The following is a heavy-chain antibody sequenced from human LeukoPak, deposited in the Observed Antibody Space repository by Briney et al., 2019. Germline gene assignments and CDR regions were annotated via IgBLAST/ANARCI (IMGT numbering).Heavy chain of an antibody. D-gene: IGHD1-14*01. J-gene: IGHJ4*02. CDR2: ISSSSSYI. CDR3: AKDLKPPSSYFDY. CDR1: GFTFSSYS. V-gene: IGHV3-21*01. Sequence: GGSLRLSCAASGFTFSSYSMNWVRQAPGKGLEWVSSISSSSSYIYYADSVKGRFTISRDNAKNSLYLQMNSLRAEDTAVYYCAKDLKPPSSYFDYWGQGTLVTVSS.